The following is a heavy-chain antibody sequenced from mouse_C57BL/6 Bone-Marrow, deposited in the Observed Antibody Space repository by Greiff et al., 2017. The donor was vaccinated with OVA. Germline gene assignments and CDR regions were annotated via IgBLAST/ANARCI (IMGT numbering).Heavy chain of an antibody. CDR2: ISPRSGNT. J-gene: IGHJ3*01. CDR3: ARSGTAQATAY. V-gene: IGHV1-81*01. D-gene: IGHD3-2*02. CDR1: GYTFTSYG. Sequence: VQLQESGAELARPGASVKLSCKASGYTFTSYGISWVKQRTGQGLEWIGEISPRSGNTYYNEKFKGKATLTADKSSSTAYMVLRSLTSEDSAVYFCARSGTAQATAYWGQGTLVTVSA.